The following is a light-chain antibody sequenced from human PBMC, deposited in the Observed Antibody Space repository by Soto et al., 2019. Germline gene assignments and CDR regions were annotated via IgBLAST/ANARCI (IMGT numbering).Light chain of an antibody. CDR1: QSLLHSDGYKD. CDR3: MQPLQTPFT. Sequence: IVMTQSPVSLPVTPGEPASISCKSSQSLLHSDGYKDLDWYVQKAGQSPQLLIYLGSHRASGVPDRISGSGSGTDFTLKISKVEADDVGVYYCMQPLQTPFTFGPGTKVDIK. CDR2: LGS. J-gene: IGKJ3*01. V-gene: IGKV2-28*01.